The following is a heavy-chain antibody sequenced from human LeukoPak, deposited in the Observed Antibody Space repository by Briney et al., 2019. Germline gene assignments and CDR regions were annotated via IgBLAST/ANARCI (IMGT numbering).Heavy chain of an antibody. CDR2: MNPNSGNT. D-gene: IGHD6-6*01. CDR1: GYTFTSYD. V-gene: IGHV1-8*01. J-gene: IGHJ4*02. CDR3: ARVSYSSSSMGIDY. Sequence: ASVKVSCKASGYTFTSYDINWVRQATGQGLEWMGWMNPNSGNTGYAQKFQGRVTMTRNTSISTAYMELSSLRSEDKAVYYCARVSYSSSSMGIDYWGQGTLVTVSS.